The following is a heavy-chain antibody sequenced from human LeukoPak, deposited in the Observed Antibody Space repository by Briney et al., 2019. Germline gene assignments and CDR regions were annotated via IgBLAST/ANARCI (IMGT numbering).Heavy chain of an antibody. D-gene: IGHD3-9*01. V-gene: IGHV1-69*01. Sequence: FSVNVSCKASGGTFSSYAISWVRPAPGQGLEWMGGIIPIFGTANYAQKFQGRVTITADESTSTAYMELSSLRSEDTAVYYCASRDYDILTGPGGYYGMDVWGQETRDTVSS. CDR2: IIPIFGTA. CDR1: GGTFSSYA. J-gene: IGHJ6*02. CDR3: ASRDYDILTGPGGYYGMDV.